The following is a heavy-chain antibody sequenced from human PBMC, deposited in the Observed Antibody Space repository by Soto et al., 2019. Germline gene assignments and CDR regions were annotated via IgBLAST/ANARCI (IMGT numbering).Heavy chain of an antibody. Sequence: SETLSLTCTVSGGSVSSGSYYWSWIRQPPGKGLEWIGYTYYSGSTNYNPSLKSRVTISVDTSKNQFSLKLSSVTAADTAVYYCARVYYYGSGSYGMDVWGQGTTVTVSS. CDR3: ARVYYYGSGSYGMDV. D-gene: IGHD3-10*01. CDR1: GGSVSSGSYY. V-gene: IGHV4-61*01. J-gene: IGHJ6*02. CDR2: TYYSGST.